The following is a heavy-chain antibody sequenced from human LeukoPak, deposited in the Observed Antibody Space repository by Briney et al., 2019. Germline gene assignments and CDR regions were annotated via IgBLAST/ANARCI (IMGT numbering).Heavy chain of an antibody. V-gene: IGHV3-7*01. Sequence: PGGSLRLSCAASGFTFSSYWMSWVRQAPGKGLGWVANIKQDGSEKYYVDSVKGRFTISRDNAKNSLYLQMNSLRAEDTAVYYCARDQPYYYGSGSYYKPDFDYWGQGTLVTVSS. J-gene: IGHJ4*02. CDR3: ARDQPYYYGSGSYYKPDFDY. CDR2: IKQDGSEK. D-gene: IGHD3-10*01. CDR1: GFTFSSYW.